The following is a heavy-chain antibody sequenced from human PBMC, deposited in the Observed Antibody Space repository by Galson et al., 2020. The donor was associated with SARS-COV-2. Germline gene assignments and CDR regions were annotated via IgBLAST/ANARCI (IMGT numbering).Heavy chain of an antibody. CDR1: GGSITTDGYY. CDR2: VYHNGRA. J-gene: IGHJ4*02. Sequence: SETLSLTCTVSGGSITTDGYYWSWIRQHPGKGLEWIGYVYHNGRAYYSPSLKSLFTISIDTSKNQFFLSLTSVTAADTAMYYCARIHGGSYGEFDFWGLGTLVTVST. CDR3: ARIHGGSYGEFDF. D-gene: IGHD1-26*01. V-gene: IGHV4-31*01.